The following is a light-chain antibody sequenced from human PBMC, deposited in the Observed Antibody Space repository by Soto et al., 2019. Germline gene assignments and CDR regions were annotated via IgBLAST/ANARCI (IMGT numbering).Light chain of an antibody. CDR2: ANN. CDR1: FSNLGAGYD. CDR3: QSYDTSVSGAV. J-gene: IGLJ3*02. Sequence: SVLTQPPSVSGAPGQRVTISCTGSFSNLGAGYDVHWYPQLPGTAPRLILFANNNRPSGVPDRFSASKSGSSASLAITGLQAEDEADYYGQSYDTSVSGAVVGGGTKVTV. V-gene: IGLV1-40*01.